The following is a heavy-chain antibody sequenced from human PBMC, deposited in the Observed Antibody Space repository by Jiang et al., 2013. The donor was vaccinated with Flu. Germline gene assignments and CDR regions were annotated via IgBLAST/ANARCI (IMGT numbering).Heavy chain of an antibody. D-gene: IGHD6-13*01. CDR1: GGSFSGYY. V-gene: IGHV4-34*01. CDR2: INHSGST. Sequence: SLTCAVYGGSFSGYYWSWIRQPPRKGLEWIGEINHSGSTNYNPSLKSRVTISVDTSKNQFSLKLSSVTAADTAVYYCARRRVAGDSSSWYYYYYGMDVWGQGTTVTVSS. CDR3: ARRRVAGDSSSWYYYYYGMDV. J-gene: IGHJ6*02.